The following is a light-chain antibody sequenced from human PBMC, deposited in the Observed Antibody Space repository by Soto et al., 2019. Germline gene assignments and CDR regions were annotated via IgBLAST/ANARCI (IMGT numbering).Light chain of an antibody. CDR1: SSNIGTNY. J-gene: IGLJ2*01. V-gene: IGLV1-47*01. Sequence: QPVLTQSPSASGTPGQRVTVSCSGSSSNIGTNYVYWYQQLPGTAPKVLIYSTDKRPSGVPDRFSGSKSGTSASLAISGLRSEDEADYYCAAWDDSVSGPVFGGGTKLTVL. CDR2: STD. CDR3: AAWDDSVSGPV.